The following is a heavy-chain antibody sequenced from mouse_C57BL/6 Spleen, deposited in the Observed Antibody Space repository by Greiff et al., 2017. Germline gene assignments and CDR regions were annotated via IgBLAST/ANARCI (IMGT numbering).Heavy chain of an antibody. D-gene: IGHD1-3*01. Sequence: QVHLKQSGAELVRPGASVTLSCKASGYTFTDYEMHWVKQTPVHGLEWIGAIDPATGGTDYNQKFKGKAILTADKSSSTAYMELRSLTSEDSAVYYCTREGVEAWLAYWGQGTLVTVSA. CDR3: TREGVEAWLAY. V-gene: IGHV1-15*01. J-gene: IGHJ3*01. CDR1: GYTFTDYE. CDR2: IDPATGGT.